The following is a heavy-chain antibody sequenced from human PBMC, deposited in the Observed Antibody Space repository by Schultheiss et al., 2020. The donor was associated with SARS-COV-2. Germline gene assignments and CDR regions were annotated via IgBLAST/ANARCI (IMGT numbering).Heavy chain of an antibody. CDR1: GGSISSYY. CDR3: ARAGYCSGGSCLYYYYGMDV. D-gene: IGHD2-15*01. CDR2: IYTSGST. J-gene: IGHJ6*02. Sequence: SETLSLTCTVSGGSISSYYWSWIRQPAGKGLEWIGRIYTSGSTHYNPSLKSRVTMSVDTSKNQFSLKLSSVTAADTAVYYCARAGYCSGGSCLYYYYGMDVWGQGTTVTVSS. V-gene: IGHV4-4*07.